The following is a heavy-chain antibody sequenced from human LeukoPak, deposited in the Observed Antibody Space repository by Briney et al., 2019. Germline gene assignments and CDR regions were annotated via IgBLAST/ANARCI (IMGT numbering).Heavy chain of an antibody. V-gene: IGHV4-4*01. J-gene: IGHJ4*02. CDR1: GFTSSSYS. CDR3: VTGGSSWNEY. D-gene: IGHD6-13*01. Sequence: GSLRLSCAASGFTSSSYSMNWVRQPPGKGLEWIGEIHRSGSTYYNPSLESRLTMSLDKSKNQFSLNLYSVTAADTAVYFCVTGGSSWNEYWGQGTLVTVSS. CDR2: IHRSGST.